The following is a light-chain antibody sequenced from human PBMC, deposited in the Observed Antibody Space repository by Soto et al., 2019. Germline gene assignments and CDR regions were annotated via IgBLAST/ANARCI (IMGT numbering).Light chain of an antibody. CDR2: VAS. V-gene: IGKV3-15*01. CDR3: QQYNNWPPYT. J-gene: IGKJ2*01. CDR1: QSVSSN. Sequence: EIVMTQSPATLSVSPGERATLSCRASQSVSSNLAWYQQKPGQAPRLLIYVASTMATGIPARFSGSGSGTEFTLTISSLQSEDFAVYYCQQYNNWPPYTFGQGTKLEIK.